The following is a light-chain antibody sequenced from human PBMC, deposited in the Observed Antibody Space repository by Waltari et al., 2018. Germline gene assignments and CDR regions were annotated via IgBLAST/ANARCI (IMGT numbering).Light chain of an antibody. Sequence: EIVLTQSPATLSLSPGERATLSCRASQSVSSYLVWYQQKPGQAPRPLIYDASKRATGIPARFSGSGSGTDFTLTISSLEPEDFAVYYCQQYYSAPLTFGPGTKLDIE. V-gene: IGKV3-11*01. CDR1: QSVSSY. CDR3: QQYYSAPLT. J-gene: IGKJ3*01. CDR2: DAS.